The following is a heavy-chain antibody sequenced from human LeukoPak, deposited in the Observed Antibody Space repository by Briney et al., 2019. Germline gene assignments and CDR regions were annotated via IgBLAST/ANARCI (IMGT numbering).Heavy chain of an antibody. CDR1: GFTFSTYG. V-gene: IGHV3-30*18. Sequence: GGSLRLSCAASGFTFSTYGMHWVRQAPGKGLEWVAVISYDGINKYYADSVKGRFTISRDNSKNTLYLQVNSLRAEDTAVYYCANDSYYGSAPDSWGQGNLAPVSS. D-gene: IGHD3-10*01. CDR3: ANDSYYGSAPDS. CDR2: ISYDGINK. J-gene: IGHJ4*02.